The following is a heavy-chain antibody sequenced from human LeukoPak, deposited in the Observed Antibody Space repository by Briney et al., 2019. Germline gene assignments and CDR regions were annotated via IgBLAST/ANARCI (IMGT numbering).Heavy chain of an antibody. D-gene: IGHD3-22*01. Sequence: HPGRSLRLSCAASGFTFSSYGMHWVRQAPGKGLEWVAVISYDGSNKYYADSVKGRFTISRDNSKNTVYLQMTSLRAEDTAVYYCAREAGARYDSSTYYYSYFDSWGQGTLVTVSS. CDR1: GFTFSSYG. CDR3: AREAGARYDSSTYYYSYFDS. CDR2: ISYDGSNK. J-gene: IGHJ4*02. V-gene: IGHV3-30*03.